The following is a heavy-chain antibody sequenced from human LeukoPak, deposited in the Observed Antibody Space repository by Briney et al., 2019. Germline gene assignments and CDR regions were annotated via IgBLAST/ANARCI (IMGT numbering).Heavy chain of an antibody. J-gene: IGHJ4*02. CDR3: ARVTSGYYSDY. CDR1: GFTFSSYG. CDR2: IWYDRSNK. D-gene: IGHD3-3*01. V-gene: IGHV3-33*01. Sequence: PGGSLRLSCAASGFTFSSYGMHWVRQAPGNGLEWVAVIWYDRSNKYYADSVKGRFTISRDNSKNTLYLQMNSLRAEDTAVYYCARVTSGYYSDYWGQGTLVTVSS.